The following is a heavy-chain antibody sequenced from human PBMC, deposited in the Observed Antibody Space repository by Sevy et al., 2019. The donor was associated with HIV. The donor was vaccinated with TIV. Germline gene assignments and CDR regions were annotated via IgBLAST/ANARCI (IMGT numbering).Heavy chain of an antibody. V-gene: IGHV3-66*01. CDR3: ARDRYYDDSGYYYYYYGMDV. CDR2: IDSGGST. D-gene: IGHD3-22*01. J-gene: IGHJ6*02. CDR1: GFTVSGNY. Sequence: GGSLRLSCEASGFTVSGNYMAWVRLAPGKGLEWVSLIDSGGSTYYADSVEGRFTISRDNAKNTLYLQMNPLRAEDTAVYFCARDRYYDDSGYYYYYYGMDVWGQGTTVTVSS.